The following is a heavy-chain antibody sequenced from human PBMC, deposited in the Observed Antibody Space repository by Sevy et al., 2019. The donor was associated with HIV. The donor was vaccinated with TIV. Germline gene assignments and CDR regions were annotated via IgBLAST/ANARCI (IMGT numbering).Heavy chain of an antibody. CDR2: IDRSGSTI. CDR1: GFSLSDYY. D-gene: IGHD3-22*01. CDR3: ARENTMIEEPGWFDP. J-gene: IGHJ5*02. Sequence: GGSLRLSCAASGFSLSDYYMSWIRQAPGKGLESVSYIDRSGSTINYADSVKGRFTISRDNAKKSVYLQINSLRAEDTAVYYCARENTMIEEPGWFDPWGQGTLVTVS. V-gene: IGHV3-11*01.